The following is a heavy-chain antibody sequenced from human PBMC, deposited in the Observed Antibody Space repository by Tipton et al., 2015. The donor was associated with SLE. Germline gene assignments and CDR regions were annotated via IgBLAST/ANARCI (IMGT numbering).Heavy chain of an antibody. J-gene: IGHJ6*03. CDR1: GFTFNDYN. D-gene: IGHD3-10*01. V-gene: IGHV3-69-1*01. Sequence: SLRLSCAVSGFTFNDYNVNWVRQAPGKGLEWISSITSGGDMYYSDSVKGRFTISRGDGKNSVSLHMNSLGVDDTALYYCARELVYLDVWGKGTTVTVSS. CDR2: ITSGGDM. CDR3: ARELVYLDV.